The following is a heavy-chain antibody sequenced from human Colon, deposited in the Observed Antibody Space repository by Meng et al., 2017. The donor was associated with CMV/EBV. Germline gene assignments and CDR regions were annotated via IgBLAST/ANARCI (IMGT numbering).Heavy chain of an antibody. CDR1: GGSISGHY. CDR2: IYSNGRI. D-gene: IGHD3-10*01. Sequence: HVQLQESGPGLVKPSETLSLTCTVAGGSISGHYWTWIRRPAGEGLQWLGRIYSNGRIDENYSLRSRVTISVDTSKNQLSLRLTSVTAADTAVYYCGRAGARGVPIDVWGRGTLVTVSS. J-gene: IGHJ1*01. CDR3: GRAGARGVPIDV. V-gene: IGHV4-4*07.